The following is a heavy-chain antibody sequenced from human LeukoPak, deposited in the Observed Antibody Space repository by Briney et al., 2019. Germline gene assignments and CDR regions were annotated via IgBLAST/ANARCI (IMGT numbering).Heavy chain of an antibody. CDR3: ARDPAAGYMDL. Sequence: SVTVSCKASGGTFRSYAISWVRQAPGEGVEWMGGIIPIFGTANYAQKFQGRVTITTDESTSTAYMELSSLRSEDTAVYYCARDPAAGYMDLWGKGTTVTVSS. J-gene: IGHJ6*03. V-gene: IGHV1-69*05. CDR1: GGTFRSYA. CDR2: IIPIFGTA.